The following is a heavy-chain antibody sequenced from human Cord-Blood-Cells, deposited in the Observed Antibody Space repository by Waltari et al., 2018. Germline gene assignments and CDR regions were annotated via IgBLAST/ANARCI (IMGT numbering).Heavy chain of an antibody. D-gene: IGHD1-7*01. V-gene: IGHV1-8*03. CDR2: MNPNSGNT. J-gene: IGHJ3*02. Sequence: QVQLVQSGAEVKKPGASVKVYCKASGSTFTSYDINWLRQATGQGLEWMGWMNPNSGNTGYAQKFQGRVTITRNTSISTAYMELSSLRSEDTAVYYCAGKYNWNYGDAFDIWGQGTMVTVSS. CDR3: AGKYNWNYGDAFDI. CDR1: GSTFTSYD.